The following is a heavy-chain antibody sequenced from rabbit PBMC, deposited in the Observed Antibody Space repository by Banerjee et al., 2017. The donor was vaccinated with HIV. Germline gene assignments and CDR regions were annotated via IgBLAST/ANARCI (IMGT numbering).Heavy chain of an antibody. CDR2: IATDSGST. D-gene: IGHD2-1*01. J-gene: IGHJ4*01. CDR1: GFSFSSSYY. Sequence: QEQLVESGGGLVQPGASLTLTCTTSGFSFSSSYYMCWVRQAPGKGLEWIGCIATDSGSTWYASWVNGRFTISKTSSTTVTLQMTSLTAADTATYFCARRDTDYGGYVFGDLWGPGTLVTVS. V-gene: IGHV1S45*01. CDR3: ARRDTDYGGYVFGDL.